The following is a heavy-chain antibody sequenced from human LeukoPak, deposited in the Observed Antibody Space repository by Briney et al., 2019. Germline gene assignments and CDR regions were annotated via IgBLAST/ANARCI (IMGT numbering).Heavy chain of an antibody. D-gene: IGHD5-18*01. CDR1: GGSISSSSYY. Sequence: PSETLSLTCTVSGGSISSSSYYWGWIRQPPGKGLEWIGSIYYSGSTYYNPSLKSRVTISVDTSKNQFSLKLSSVTAADTAVYYCARVFDTAMGHWGQGTLVTVSS. J-gene: IGHJ4*02. CDR3: ARVFDTAMGH. CDR2: IYYSGST. V-gene: IGHV4-39*07.